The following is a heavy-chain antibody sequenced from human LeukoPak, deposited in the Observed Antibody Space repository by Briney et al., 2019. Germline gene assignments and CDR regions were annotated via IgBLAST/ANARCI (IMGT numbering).Heavy chain of an antibody. D-gene: IGHD6-19*01. CDR1: GFTFSSSW. CDR3: ARSLAGHSGYFDY. Sequence: PGGSLRLSCAASGFTFSSSWMTWVRQAPGKGLEWVANMKQDGSEKYYVDSVKGRFTISRDNAKNSLYLQMNSLRAEDTAVYYCARSLAGHSGYFDYWGRGTLVTVSS. CDR2: MKQDGSEK. J-gene: IGHJ4*02. V-gene: IGHV3-7*01.